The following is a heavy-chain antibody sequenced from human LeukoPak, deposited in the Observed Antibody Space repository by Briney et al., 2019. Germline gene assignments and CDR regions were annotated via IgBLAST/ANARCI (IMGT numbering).Heavy chain of an antibody. D-gene: IGHD2-21*01. CDR3: AIEVVVIANFDY. CDR2: VYTSGST. V-gene: IGHV4-61*02. J-gene: IGHJ4*02. CDR1: GVSISSGSYY. Sequence: SETLSLTCTVSGVSISSGSYYWSWLRQPAGKGLEWIVRVYTSGSTNYNPSLKSRVTISVDTSKNQFSLKLSSAAAADTALYYCAIEVVVIANFDYWGQGTLVTVSS.